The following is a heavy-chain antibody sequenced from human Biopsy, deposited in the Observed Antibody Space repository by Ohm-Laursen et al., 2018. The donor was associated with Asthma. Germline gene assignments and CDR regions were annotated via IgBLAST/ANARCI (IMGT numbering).Heavy chain of an antibody. CDR2: TSVYNGNT. CDR3: ARAVDYSHYYGIDV. D-gene: IGHD3-10*01. Sequence: ASVKVSCKTSGYTFNSAGITWVRQAPGQGLEWMGWTSVYNGNTKVAQKLQDRVTMITDTSTSTAYMELRSLRSDDTAVYFCARAVDYSHYYGIDVWGQGITVTVS. V-gene: IGHV1-18*01. CDR1: GYTFNSAG. J-gene: IGHJ6*02.